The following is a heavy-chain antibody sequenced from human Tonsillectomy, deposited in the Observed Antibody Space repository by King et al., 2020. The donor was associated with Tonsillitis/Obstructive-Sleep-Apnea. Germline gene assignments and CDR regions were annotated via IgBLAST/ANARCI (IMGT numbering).Heavy chain of an antibody. CDR1: GLTFSSYG. J-gene: IGHJ6*02. CDR3: AKVASYSIRSSCPQQSHYYYGMDF. D-gene: IGHD2-2*01. CDR2: MSYDGNNK. V-gene: IGHV3-30*18. Sequence: VQLVESGGGVVQPGRSLRLSCAASGLTFSSYGVHWVRQAPGKGLEWVALMSYDGNNKYYADSVKGRFTISRDNSKNTLNMQMNSLRAEDTAVYYCAKVASYSIRSSCPQQSHYYYGMDFWGQGTTVTVSS.